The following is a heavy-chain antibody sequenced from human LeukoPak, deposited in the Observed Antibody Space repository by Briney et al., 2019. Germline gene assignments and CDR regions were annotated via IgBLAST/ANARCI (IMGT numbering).Heavy chain of an antibody. CDR1: GYSLSSGYY. J-gene: IGHJ4*02. CDR2: IYHSGST. D-gene: IGHD3-3*01. CDR3: ARDPREYYDFWSGYFFDY. V-gene: IGHV4-38-2*02. Sequence: PSETLSLTCTVSGYSLSSGYYWGWIRQPPGKGLEWIGSIYHSGSTYYNPSLKSRVTISVDTSKNQFSLKLSSVTAADTAVYYCARDPREYYDFWSGYFFDYWGQGTLVTVSS.